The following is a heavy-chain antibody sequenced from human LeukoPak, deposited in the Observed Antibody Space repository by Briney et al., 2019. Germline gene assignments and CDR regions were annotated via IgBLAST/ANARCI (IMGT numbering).Heavy chain of an antibody. CDR1: GYTFTSYD. CDR2: MNPNSGNT. V-gene: IGHV1-8*01. J-gene: IGHJ3*02. D-gene: IGHD2-21*01. Sequence: ASVKVSCKASGYTFTSYDINWVRQATGQGLEWMGWMNPNSGNTGYAQKFQGRVTMTRNTSISTAYMELSSLRSDDTAVYYCARGDIVVVSDAFDIWGQGTMVTVSS. CDR3: ARGDIVVVSDAFDI.